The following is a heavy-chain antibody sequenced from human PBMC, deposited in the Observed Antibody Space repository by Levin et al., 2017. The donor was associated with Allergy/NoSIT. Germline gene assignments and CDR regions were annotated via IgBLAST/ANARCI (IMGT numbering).Heavy chain of an antibody. D-gene: IGHD3-22*01. CDR2: INPSGDST. V-gene: IGHV1-46*01. Sequence: ASVKVSCKASGYTFTTYYLHWVRQAPGQGLEWMGIINPSGDSTSYAQNFQGRVTMTRDTSTSTVYMELSSLRSEDTAVYYCARGGGTLDTSGRLFEYWGQGTLVTVSS. J-gene: IGHJ4*02. CDR1: GYTFTTYY. CDR3: ARGGGTLDTSGRLFEY.